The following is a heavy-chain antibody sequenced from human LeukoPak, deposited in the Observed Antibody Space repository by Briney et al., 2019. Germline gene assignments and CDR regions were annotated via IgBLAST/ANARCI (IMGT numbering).Heavy chain of an antibody. Sequence: ASVKVSCKASGYTFTSYDINWVRQATGRGLEWMGWMNPNSGNTGYAQKFQGRVTMTRNTSISTAYMELSSLRSEDTAVYYCARGRKWLYGSGSYYHYWGQGTLVTVSS. CDR3: ARGRKWLYGSGSYYHY. D-gene: IGHD3-10*01. CDR2: MNPNSGNT. V-gene: IGHV1-8*01. J-gene: IGHJ4*02. CDR1: GYTFTSYD.